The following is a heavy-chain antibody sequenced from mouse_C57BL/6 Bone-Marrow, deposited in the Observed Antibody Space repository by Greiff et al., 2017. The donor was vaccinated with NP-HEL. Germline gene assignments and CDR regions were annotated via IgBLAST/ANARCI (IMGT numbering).Heavy chain of an antibody. D-gene: IGHD1-1*01. CDR1: GFTFSDFY. V-gene: IGHV7-1*02. CDR2: SRNKANDYTT. J-gene: IGHJ1*01. Sequence: EVKVVESGGGLVQPGGSLRLSCATSGFTFSDFYMEWVRQPPGKRLEWIAASRNKANDYTTEYSASVKGRFIVSRDTSQSILYLQMNALRAEDTAIYYWARDYYGSSYWYFDVWGAGTTVTVSS. CDR3: ARDYYGSSYWYFDV.